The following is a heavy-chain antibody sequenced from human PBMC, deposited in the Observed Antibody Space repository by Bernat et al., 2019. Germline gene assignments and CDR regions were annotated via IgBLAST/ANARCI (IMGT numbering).Heavy chain of an antibody. CDR1: GFTFSTYA. D-gene: IGHD2-2*01. J-gene: IGHJ6*02. CDR2: ISYDGSNQ. CDR3: SGDGSAYCSSNSCYYYYGMDV. V-gene: IGHV3-30*09. Sequence: QVQLVESGGGVVQPGRSLRLSCAASGFTFSTYAMHWVRQAPGKGLEWVAVISYDGSNQYHGDSVKGRFAISRDNSQNTLYLKMNSLRAEDTAVYYCSGDGSAYCSSNSCYYYYGMDVWGQGTTVTVSS.